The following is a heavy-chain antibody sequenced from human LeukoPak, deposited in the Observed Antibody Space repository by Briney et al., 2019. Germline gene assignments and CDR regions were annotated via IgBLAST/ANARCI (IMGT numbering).Heavy chain of an antibody. J-gene: IGHJ3*02. Sequence: SETLSLTCAVSGYSISSGYYWGWIRQPPGKGLEWIGSIYHSGSTYYNPSLKNRVTISVDTPKNQFSLKLSSVTAADTAVYYCACTIVVDAFDIWGQGTMVTVSS. V-gene: IGHV4-38-2*01. CDR3: ACTIVVDAFDI. CDR2: IYHSGST. CDR1: GYSISSGYY. D-gene: IGHD2-15*01.